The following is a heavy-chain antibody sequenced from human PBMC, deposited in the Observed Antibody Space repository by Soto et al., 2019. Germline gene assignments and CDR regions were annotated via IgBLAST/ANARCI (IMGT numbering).Heavy chain of an antibody. J-gene: IGHJ4*02. CDR2: INAGNGNT. CDR3: ASSNRVVPAATPCNY. D-gene: IGHD2-2*01. CDR1: GYTFTSYA. V-gene: IGHV1-3*01. Sequence: QVQLVQSGAEVKKPGASVKVSCKASGYTFTSYAMHWVRQAPGQRLEWMGWINAGNGNTKYSQKFQGRVTITRDTSASTAYMELSSLRSEDTAVYYCASSNRVVPAATPCNYCGQGTLVTVSS.